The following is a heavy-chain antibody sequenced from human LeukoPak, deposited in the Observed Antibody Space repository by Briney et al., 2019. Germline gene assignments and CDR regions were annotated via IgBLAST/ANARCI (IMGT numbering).Heavy chain of an antibody. D-gene: IGHD3-22*01. V-gene: IGHV3-23*01. CDR3: ARAPTRPTLIVYDLYFDY. J-gene: IGHJ4*02. Sequence: GSLRLSCVTSELNFSKIGMTWLRQAPGKGLEWVATISGSGGSPFYADSVKARFTISRDNSKNTLYLEMNSLRVEDTAVYYCARAPTRPTLIVYDLYFDYWGQGSLVTVSS. CDR1: ELNFSKIG. CDR2: ISGSGGSP.